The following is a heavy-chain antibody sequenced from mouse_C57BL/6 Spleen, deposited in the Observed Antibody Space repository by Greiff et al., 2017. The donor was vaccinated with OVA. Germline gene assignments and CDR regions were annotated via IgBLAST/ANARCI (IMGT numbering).Heavy chain of an antibody. CDR1: GYTFTSYW. Sequence: VQLHQPGAELVRPGSSVKLSCKASGYTFTSYWMDWVKQRPGQGLEWIGNIYPSDSETHYNQKFKDKATLTVDKSSSTAYMQLSSLTSEDSAVYYCAREDSGYDYWGQGTTLTVSS. CDR3: AREDSGYDY. J-gene: IGHJ2*01. V-gene: IGHV1-61*01. CDR2: IYPSDSET. D-gene: IGHD3-2*02.